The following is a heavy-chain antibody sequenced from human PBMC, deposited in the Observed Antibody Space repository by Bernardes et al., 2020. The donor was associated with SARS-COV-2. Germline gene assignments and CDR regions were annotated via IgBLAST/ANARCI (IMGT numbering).Heavy chain of an antibody. CDR1: GFTFSSYW. CDR3: QTSRIVVVGAGYDYGMDV. Sequence: GGSLRLSCAASGFTFSSYWMHWVRQAPGKGLVWVSRINSDGSSPSYADSVKGRFTISRDNAKNTLYLQMNSLRAEDTAVYYCQTSRIVVVGAGYDYGMDVWGQGTTVTVSS. J-gene: IGHJ6*02. D-gene: IGHD2-15*01. CDR2: INSDGSSP. V-gene: IGHV3-74*01.